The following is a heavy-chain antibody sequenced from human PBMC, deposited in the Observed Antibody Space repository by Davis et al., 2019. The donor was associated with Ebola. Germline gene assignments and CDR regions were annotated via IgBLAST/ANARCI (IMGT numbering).Heavy chain of an antibody. V-gene: IGHV3-74*01. Sequence: GESLKISCAVSGFPITNYWTHWVRQAPGKGLVWVSRIKSDGSTTYADSVKGRFTISRDNAKNTLYLQLNSLRAEDTAVYYCARASVGTTRRAFDLWGQGTMVTVSS. CDR3: ARASVGTTRRAFDL. CDR2: IKSDGST. CDR1: GFPITNYW. J-gene: IGHJ3*01. D-gene: IGHD1-26*01.